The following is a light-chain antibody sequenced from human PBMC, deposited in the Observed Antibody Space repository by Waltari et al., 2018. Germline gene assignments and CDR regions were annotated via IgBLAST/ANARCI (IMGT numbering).Light chain of an antibody. Sequence: EIVLTQSPATLSLSPGERATLSCRASQSVRSPLAWYQHKPGQAPKLLIYDASISVNGIPAKFRGSGSGTDFTLTISSLEPEDFAVYYCQQRSKWPWAFGQGTKVEIK. CDR3: QQRSKWPWA. CDR2: DAS. V-gene: IGKV3-11*01. CDR1: QSVRSP. J-gene: IGKJ1*01.